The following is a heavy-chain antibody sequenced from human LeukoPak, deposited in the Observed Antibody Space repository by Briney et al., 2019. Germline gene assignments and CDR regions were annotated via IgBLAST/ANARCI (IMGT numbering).Heavy chain of an antibody. D-gene: IGHD4-17*01. CDR2: ISAYNGNT. CDR3: ARDYVGHDYGDHGESDY. CDR1: GYTFTSYG. V-gene: IGHV1-18*01. Sequence: VASVKVSCXASGYTFTSYGISWVRQAPGQGLEWMGWISAYNGNTNYAQKLQGRVTMTTDTSTSTAYMELRSLRSDDTAVYYCARDYVGHDYGDHGESDYWGQGTLVTVSS. J-gene: IGHJ4*02.